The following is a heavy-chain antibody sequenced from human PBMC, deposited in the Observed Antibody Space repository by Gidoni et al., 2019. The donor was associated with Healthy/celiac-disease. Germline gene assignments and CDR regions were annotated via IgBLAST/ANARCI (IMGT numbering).Heavy chain of an antibody. CDR1: GFNFDDYA. CDR2: ISWNSGSI. V-gene: IGHV3-9*01. CDR3: AKDTNFYDFWSGRYYYYGMDV. J-gene: IGHJ6*02. Sequence: EVQLVESGGGLVQPGRSLRLSCAASGFNFDDYAMHWVRQAPGKGLEWFSGISWNSGSIGYADSVKGRFTISRDNAKNSLYLQMNSLRAEDTALYYCAKDTNFYDFWSGRYYYYGMDVWGQGTTVTVSS. D-gene: IGHD3-3*01.